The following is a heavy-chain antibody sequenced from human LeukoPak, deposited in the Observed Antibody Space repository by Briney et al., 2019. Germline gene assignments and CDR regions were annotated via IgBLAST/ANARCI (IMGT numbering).Heavy chain of an antibody. D-gene: IGHD3-10*01. Sequence: SETLSLTCAVYGGSFSGYYWSWIRQPPGKGLEWIGEINHSGSTNYNPSLKSRVTMSVDTSKNQFSLKLSSVTAADTAVYYCAREGDGSGSYYTLYYYYMDVWGKGTTVTISS. CDR3: AREGDGSGSYYTLYYYYMDV. V-gene: IGHV4-34*01. CDR2: INHSGST. CDR1: GGSFSGYY. J-gene: IGHJ6*03.